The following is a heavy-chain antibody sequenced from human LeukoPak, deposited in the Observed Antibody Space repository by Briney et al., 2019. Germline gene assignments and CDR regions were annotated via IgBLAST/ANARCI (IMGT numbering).Heavy chain of an antibody. J-gene: IGHJ3*02. V-gene: IGHV1-24*01. D-gene: IGHD2-15*01. Sequence: ASVKVSCKASGGTFSSYAISWVRQAPGKGLEWMGGFDPEDGETIYAQKFQGRVTMTEDTSTDTAYMELSSLRSEDTAVYYCATELTVVVVRNELDAFDIWGQGTMITVSS. CDR1: GGTFSSYA. CDR3: ATELTVVVVRNELDAFDI. CDR2: FDPEDGET.